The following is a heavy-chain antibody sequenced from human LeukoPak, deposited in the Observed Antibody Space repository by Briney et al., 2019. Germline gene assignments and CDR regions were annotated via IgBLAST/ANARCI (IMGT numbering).Heavy chain of an antibody. CDR1: GFTFSSYG. CDR2: IRYDGSNK. D-gene: IGHD6-25*01. J-gene: IGHJ4*02. Sequence: GGSLRLSCAASGFTFSSYGMHWVRQAPGKGLEWVAFIRYDGSNKYYADSVKGRFTISRDNSKNTLYLQMNSLRAEDTAVYYCAIAPEYSIAAGTKFDYWGQGTLVTVSS. CDR3: AIAPEYSIAAGTKFDY. V-gene: IGHV3-30*02.